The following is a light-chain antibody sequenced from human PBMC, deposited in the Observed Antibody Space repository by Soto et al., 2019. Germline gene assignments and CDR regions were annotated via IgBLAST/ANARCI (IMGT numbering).Light chain of an antibody. Sequence: SVLTQPASVSGSPGQSITISCTGTSSDVGGYNYVSWYQQHPGKAPKLMIYDVSNRPSGVSNRFSGSKSGNTASLTISGLQAEDEADYYCSSYTSSSTVVFGGGTKGTVL. J-gene: IGLJ2*01. CDR1: SSDVGGYNY. CDR2: DVS. V-gene: IGLV2-14*01. CDR3: SSYTSSSTVV.